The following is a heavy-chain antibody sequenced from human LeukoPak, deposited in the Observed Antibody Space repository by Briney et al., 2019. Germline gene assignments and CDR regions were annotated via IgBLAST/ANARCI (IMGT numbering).Heavy chain of an antibody. D-gene: IGHD2-21*02. CDR3: ARDFNCGGDCYYFDY. CDR1: GGTFSSYA. Sequence: SVKVSCKASGGTFSSYAISWVRQAPGQGLEWMGGIIPIFGTANYAQKFQGRVTITPDESTSTAYMELSSLRSEDTAVYYCARDFNCGGDCYYFDYWGQGTLVTVSS. V-gene: IGHV1-69*13. J-gene: IGHJ4*02. CDR2: IIPIFGTA.